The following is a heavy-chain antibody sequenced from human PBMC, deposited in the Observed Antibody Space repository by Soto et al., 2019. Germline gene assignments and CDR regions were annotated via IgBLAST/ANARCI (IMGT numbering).Heavy chain of an antibody. D-gene: IGHD2-8*01. CDR1: GDSISSSYS. J-gene: IGHJ4*02. CDR3: AREYCANDVSFQPDY. V-gene: IGHV4-59*12. CDR2: VSHSGIT. Sequence: SETLSLTCTVSGDSISSSYSWSWIRQPPGRGLEWIGYVSHSGITRYNPSLQSRVSMSVDTSRNQFSLKLNSVTAADTAVYFCAREYCANDVSFQPDYWGQGALVTVSS.